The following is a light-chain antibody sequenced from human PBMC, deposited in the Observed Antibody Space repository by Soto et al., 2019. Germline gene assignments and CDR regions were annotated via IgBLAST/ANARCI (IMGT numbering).Light chain of an antibody. CDR1: SSNIGAGYD. Sequence: QTVVTQPPSVSGAPGQRVTISCIGSSSNIGAGYDAQWYQQLPGTAPKPLIYGNNNRPSGVPDRFSGSKSGTSASLTISGLQAEDEADYYCSSYTSSSTLVFGGGTKVTVL. J-gene: IGLJ3*02. CDR3: SSYTSSSTLV. V-gene: IGLV1-40*01. CDR2: GNN.